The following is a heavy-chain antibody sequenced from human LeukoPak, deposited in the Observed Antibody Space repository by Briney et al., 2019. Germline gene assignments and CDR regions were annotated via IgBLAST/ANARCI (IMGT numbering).Heavy chain of an antibody. D-gene: IGHD2-15*01. CDR2: INHSGST. Sequence: SETLSLTCAVYGGSFSGYYWSWIRQPPGKGLEWIGEINHSGSTNYNPSLKSRVTISVDTSKNQFSLKLSSVTAADTAVYYCARGLSGSGGSRYDYWGQGTLVTVSS. CDR1: GGSFSGYY. V-gene: IGHV4-34*01. J-gene: IGHJ4*02. CDR3: ARGLSGSGGSRYDY.